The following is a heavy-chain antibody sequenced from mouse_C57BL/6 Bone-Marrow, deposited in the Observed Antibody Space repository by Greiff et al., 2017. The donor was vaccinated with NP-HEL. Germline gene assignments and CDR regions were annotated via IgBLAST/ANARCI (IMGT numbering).Heavy chain of an antibody. CDR3: AREYWYYFDY. CDR1: GYTFTSYW. V-gene: IGHV1-69*01. J-gene: IGHJ2*01. Sequence: VQLQQPGAELVMPGASVKLSCKASGYTFTSYWMHWVKQRPGQGLEWIGEIDPSDSYTNYNQKFKGKSTLTVDKSSSTAYMQLSSLTSEDSAVYSCAREYWYYFDYWGQGTTLTVSS. CDR2: IDPSDSYT. D-gene: IGHD5-2*01.